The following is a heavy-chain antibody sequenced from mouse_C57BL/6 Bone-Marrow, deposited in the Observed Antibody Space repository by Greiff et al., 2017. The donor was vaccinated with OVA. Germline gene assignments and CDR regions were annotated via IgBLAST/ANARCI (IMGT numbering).Heavy chain of an antibody. V-gene: IGHV14-4*01. Sequence: EVQLQQSGAELVRPGASVKLSCTASGFNIKDYYMHWVKQRPEQGLEWIGWIDPENGDTEYASKFQGKATITADTSSNTAYLQLSSLTSEDTAVYYCTTSSTMVTPWYFDVWGTGTTVTVSS. J-gene: IGHJ1*03. CDR1: GFNIKDYY. CDR3: TTSSTMVTPWYFDV. D-gene: IGHD2-2*01. CDR2: IDPENGDT.